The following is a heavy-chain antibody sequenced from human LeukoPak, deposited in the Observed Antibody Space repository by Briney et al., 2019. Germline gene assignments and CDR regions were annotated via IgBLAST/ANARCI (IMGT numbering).Heavy chain of an antibody. CDR1: GGSISSGSYY. J-gene: IGHJ4*02. Sequence: PSETLSLTCTVSGGSISSGSYYWSWIRQPAGKGLEWIGRTYTSGSTNYNPSLKSRVTISVDTSKNQFSLKLSSVTAADTAVYYCARPGLRSGWYYGYWGQGTLVTVSS. D-gene: IGHD6-19*01. CDR2: TYTSGST. V-gene: IGHV4-61*02. CDR3: ARPGLRSGWYYGY.